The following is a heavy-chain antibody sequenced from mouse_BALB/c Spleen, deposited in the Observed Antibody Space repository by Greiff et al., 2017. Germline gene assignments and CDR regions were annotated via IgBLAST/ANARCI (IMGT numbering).Heavy chain of an antibody. CDR2: INSNGGST. CDR3: AREGAYGLNWYFDV. D-gene: IGHD2-10*02. J-gene: IGHJ1*01. CDR1: GFTFSSYG. V-gene: IGHV5-6-3*01. Sequence: EVQLVESGGGLVQPGGSLKLSCAASGFTFSSYGMSWVRQTPDKRLELVATINSNGGSTYYPDSVKGRFTISRDNAKNTLYLQMSSLKSEDTAMYYCAREGAYGLNWYFDVWAQGPRSPSPQ.